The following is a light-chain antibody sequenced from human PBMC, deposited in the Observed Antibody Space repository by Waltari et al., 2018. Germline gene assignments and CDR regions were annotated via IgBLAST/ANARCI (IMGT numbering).Light chain of an antibody. Sequence: DFQMTQSPSSVTVSVGERVTLPCRESQDVTKYIALYLQKPGRATKVLIFDVSTLQSGVPSRFSGSGSGTEFSLTISSLQPEDFATYYCQQGDSLPPTFGQGTKVEI. J-gene: IGKJ1*01. CDR2: DVS. CDR1: QDVTKY. V-gene: IGKV1-12*01. CDR3: QQGDSLPPT.